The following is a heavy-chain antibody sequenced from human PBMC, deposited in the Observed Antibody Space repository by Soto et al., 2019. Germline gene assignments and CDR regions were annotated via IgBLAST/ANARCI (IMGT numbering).Heavy chain of an antibody. D-gene: IGHD2-15*01. J-gene: IGHJ4*02. Sequence: SETLSLTCALYGGSFSGSYWSWIRQPPGKGLEWVGEISHSGSTKYNPSLKSRVTISVDTSKNQFSLKLSSVTAADTAVYYCGTVGSCSGGSCYTGAYDYWGQGILVTVSS. CDR2: ISHSGST. CDR3: GTVGSCSGGSCYTGAYDY. V-gene: IGHV4-34*01. CDR1: GGSFSGSY.